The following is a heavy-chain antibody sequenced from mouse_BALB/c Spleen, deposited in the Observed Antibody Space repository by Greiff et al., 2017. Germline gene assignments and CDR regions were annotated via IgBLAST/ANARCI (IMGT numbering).Heavy chain of an antibody. J-gene: IGHJ2*01. CDR1: GFTFNTYA. V-gene: IGHV10-1*02. Sequence: EVKVEESGGGLVQPKGSLKLSCAASGFTFNTYAMNWVRQAPGKGLEWVARIRSKSNNYATYYADSVKDRFTISRDDSQSMLYLQMNNLKTEDTAMYYCVRVNYYGSLDYWGQGTTLTVSS. CDR3: VRVNYYGSLDY. D-gene: IGHD1-1*01. CDR2: IRSKSNNYAT.